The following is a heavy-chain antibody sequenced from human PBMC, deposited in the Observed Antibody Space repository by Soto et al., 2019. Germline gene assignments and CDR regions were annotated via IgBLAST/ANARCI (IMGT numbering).Heavy chain of an antibody. CDR2: INNSGGST. J-gene: IGHJ4*02. V-gene: IGHV3-23*01. CDR1: GFTFSSYA. Sequence: GGSLRLSCAASGFTFSSYAMSWVRQAPGKGLEWVSAINNSGGSTYYADSVKGRFTISRDNSKNTLYLQMNSLRAEDTAVYYCAKFSYNSSGYLFDYWGQGTLVTVSS. CDR3: AKFSYNSSGYLFDY. D-gene: IGHD3-22*01.